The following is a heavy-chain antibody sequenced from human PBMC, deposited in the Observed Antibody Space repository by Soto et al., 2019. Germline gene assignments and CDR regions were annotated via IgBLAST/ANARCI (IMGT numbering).Heavy chain of an antibody. V-gene: IGHV4-34*01. CDR2: INHSGST. D-gene: IGHD3-9*01. CDR1: GGSFSGYY. CDR3: ARSDFDRVDY. Sequence: PSETLSLTCAVYGGSFSGYYWSWIRQPPGKGLEWIGEINHSGSTNYNPSLKSRVTISVDTSKNQFSLKLSSVTAADTAVYYCARSDFDRVDYWGQGTLVTVSS. J-gene: IGHJ4*02.